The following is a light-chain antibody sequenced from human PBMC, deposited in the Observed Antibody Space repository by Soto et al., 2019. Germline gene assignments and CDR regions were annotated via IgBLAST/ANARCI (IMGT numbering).Light chain of an antibody. CDR2: GTS. J-gene: IGKJ1*01. CDR1: QSVSSN. Sequence: IVMTQSPATLSVSQGERATLSCRASQSVSSNLAWYQQKPGQSPRLLIYGTSTRATGIPARFSGSGSGTEFTLTISSLQSEDFAVYYCHQYNFWPTFGQRTKADIK. V-gene: IGKV3-15*01. CDR3: HQYNFWPT.